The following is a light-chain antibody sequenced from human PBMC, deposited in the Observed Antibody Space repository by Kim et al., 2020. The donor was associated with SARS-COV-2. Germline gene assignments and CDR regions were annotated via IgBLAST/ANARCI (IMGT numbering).Light chain of an antibody. J-gene: IGKJ2*01. CDR3: QQRSTWYT. Sequence: LSVSQVERPSRSCWAKQCVNNYFAWNQQTPGQAAGRLFYDASNSATGIPARFRGSGSGTDFPLTISGLEPEDFAVYYCQQRSTWYTFGQGTKLAI. CDR1: QCVNNY. CDR2: DAS. V-gene: IGKV3-11*01.